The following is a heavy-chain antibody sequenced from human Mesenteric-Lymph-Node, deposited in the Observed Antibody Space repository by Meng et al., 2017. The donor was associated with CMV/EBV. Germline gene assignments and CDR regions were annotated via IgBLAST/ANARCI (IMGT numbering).Heavy chain of an antibody. CDR1: GYTITVHD. J-gene: IGHJ4*02. CDR2: IAAYTGVT. V-gene: IGHV1-2*06. Sequence: CKTSGYTITVHDLHWLRQAPGQGLEWMGRIAAYTGVTDYVQRFQDRVFMTRDTSISTVYMELSGLRSDDTAMYFCARGGATGVFDFWGQGTLVTVSS. D-gene: IGHD1-14*01. CDR3: ARGGATGVFDF.